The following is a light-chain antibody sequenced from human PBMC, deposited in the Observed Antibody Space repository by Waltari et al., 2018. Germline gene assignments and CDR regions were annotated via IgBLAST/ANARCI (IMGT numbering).Light chain of an antibody. CDR1: QSISSN. CDR3: QQRTNGPPVT. CDR2: GAS. Sequence: EIVMTQSPATLFVSPGERATPPCRASQSISSNLAWYQQKPGQAPRLLMYGASTRATAIPARFSGSGSGTEFALTISSLQSEDSAVYYCQQRTNGPPVTFGQGTRLDLK. V-gene: IGKV3-15*01. J-gene: IGKJ5*01.